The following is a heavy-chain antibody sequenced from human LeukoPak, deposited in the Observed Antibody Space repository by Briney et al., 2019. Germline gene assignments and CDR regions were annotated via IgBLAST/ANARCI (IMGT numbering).Heavy chain of an antibody. CDR1: GGTFSSYA. J-gene: IGHJ6*02. CDR3: ARDHDYGDPRPYYYYYGMDV. CDR2: IIPIFGTA. V-gene: IGHV1-69*13. Sequence: GASVKVSCKASGGTFSSYAISWVRQAPGQGLEWMGGIIPIFGTANYAQKFQGRVTITADESTSTAYMELSSLRSEDTAVYYCARDHDYGDPRPYYYYYGMDVWGQGTTVTVSS. D-gene: IGHD4-17*01.